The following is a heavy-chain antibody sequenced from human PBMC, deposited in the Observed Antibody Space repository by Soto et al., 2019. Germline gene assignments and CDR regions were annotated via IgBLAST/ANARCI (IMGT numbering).Heavy chain of an antibody. J-gene: IGHJ5*02. V-gene: IGHV1-69*13. D-gene: IGHD1-7*01. CDR1: GGTFSSYA. CDR2: IIPIFGTA. CDR3: ANKGENYQYGSNWFDP. Sequence: GASVKVSCKSSGGTFSSYAISWVRQAPGQGLEWMGGIIPIFGTANYAQKFQGRVTITADESTSTAYMELSSLRSEDTAVYYCANKGENYQYGSNWFDPWGQGTLVTVSS.